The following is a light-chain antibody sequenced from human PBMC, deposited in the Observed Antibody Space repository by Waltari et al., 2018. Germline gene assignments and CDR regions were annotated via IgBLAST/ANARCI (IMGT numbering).Light chain of an antibody. CDR3: QQYYSKPLT. V-gene: IGKV4-1*01. J-gene: IGKJ4*01. CDR2: WAS. Sequence: DIVMTQSPDSLAVSLGERATINCKSSQSVLYSSNNKNDLAWYQQKPGKPPKLLIYWASTREAGVPDRFSGSGSETDFTLTISSLQAEDVAVYYCQQYYSKPLTFGGGTKVEIK. CDR1: QSVLYSSNNKND.